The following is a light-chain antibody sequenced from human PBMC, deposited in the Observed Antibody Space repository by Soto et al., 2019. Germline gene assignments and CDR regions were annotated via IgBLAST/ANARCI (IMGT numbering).Light chain of an antibody. V-gene: IGKV3-20*01. CDR1: RSVTNNY. CDR3: QQYGSSGT. CDR2: GAA. J-gene: IGKJ1*01. Sequence: EIVLTQSPGTLSLSPGERVTLSCRASRSVTNNYVAWYQQIPGQAPRLLIYGAASRAAGIPDRFSGSGSATDFSLTISRLEPEDFAVYYCQQYGSSGTSGQGAKV.